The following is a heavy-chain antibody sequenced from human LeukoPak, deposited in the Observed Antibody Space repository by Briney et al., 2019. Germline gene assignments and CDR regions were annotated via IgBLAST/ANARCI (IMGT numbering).Heavy chain of an antibody. CDR3: ARDESVPAATVLGAFDI. CDR1: GGSISSGGYY. CDR2: IYHSGST. V-gene: IGHV4-30-2*01. Sequence: SETLSLTCTVSGGSISSGGYYWSWIRQPPGKGLEWIGYIYHSGSTYYNPSLKSRVTISVDRSKNQFSLKLSSVTAADTAVYYCARDESVPAATVLGAFDIWGQGTMVTVSS. D-gene: IGHD2-2*01. J-gene: IGHJ3*02.